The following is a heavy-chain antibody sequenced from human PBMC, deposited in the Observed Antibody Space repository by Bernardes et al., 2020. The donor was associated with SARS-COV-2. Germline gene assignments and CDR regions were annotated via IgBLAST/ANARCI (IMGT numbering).Heavy chain of an antibody. D-gene: IGHD3-22*01. CDR2: IYSGGST. CDR1: GFTVSSNY. J-gene: IGHJ3*02. V-gene: IGHV3-53*04. CDR3: ARVAYYYDSSGYYSGGAFDI. Sequence: GSLRLSCAASGFTVSSNYMSWVRQAPGKGLEWVSVIYSGGSTYYADSVKGRFTISRHNSKNTLYLQMNSLRAEDTAVYYCARVAYYYDSSGYYSGGAFDIWGQGTMVTVSS.